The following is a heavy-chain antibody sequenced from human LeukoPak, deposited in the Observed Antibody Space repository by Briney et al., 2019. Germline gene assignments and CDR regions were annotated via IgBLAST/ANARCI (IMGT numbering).Heavy chain of an antibody. V-gene: IGHV3-30*18. CDR1: GFTFSSYG. Sequence: GGSLRLSCAASGFTFSSYGMHWVRQAPGKGLEWVAVISCDGSNKYYADSVKGRFTISRDNSKNTLYLQMNSLRAEDTAVHYCAKDQGWLFLTLDYWGQGTLVTVSS. D-gene: IGHD5-12*01. CDR2: ISCDGSNK. J-gene: IGHJ4*02. CDR3: AKDQGWLFLTLDY.